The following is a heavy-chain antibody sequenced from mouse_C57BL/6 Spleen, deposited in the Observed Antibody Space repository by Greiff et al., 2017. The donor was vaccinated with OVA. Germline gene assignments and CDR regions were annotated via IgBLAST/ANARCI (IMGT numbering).Heavy chain of an antibody. CDR1: GYTFTSYW. CDR3: AVSSLDY. D-gene: IGHD1-1*01. Sequence: QVQLQQPGAELVRPGSSVKLSCKASGYTFTSYWMHWVTQRPIQGLEWLGNIAPSDSDNHYNQKFKDKATLTVDKSSSPAYMQLSSLTSEDSAVYYCAVSSLDYWGQGTTLTVSS. J-gene: IGHJ2*01. V-gene: IGHV1-52*01. CDR2: IAPSDSDN.